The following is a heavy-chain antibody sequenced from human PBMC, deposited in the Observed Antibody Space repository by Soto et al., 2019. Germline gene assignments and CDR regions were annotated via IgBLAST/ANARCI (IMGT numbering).Heavy chain of an antibody. CDR2: VYYPGRT. CDR1: GGSINNHY. J-gene: IGHJ4*02. D-gene: IGHD7-27*01. Sequence: QVHLQESGPGLVKPSETLSLTCTVSGGSINNHYWSWIRQPPGGGLEWMGYVYYPGRTNYNPSLKSRVTMSVDTSKNQFSLNLASLTAADTAIYYCARANWYSEYWGQGTLVTVSS. CDR3: ARANWYSEY. V-gene: IGHV4-59*11.